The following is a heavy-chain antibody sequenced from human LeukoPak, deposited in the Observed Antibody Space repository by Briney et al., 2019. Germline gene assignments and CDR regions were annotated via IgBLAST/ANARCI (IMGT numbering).Heavy chain of an antibody. CDR3: ATISGTTPRAFDI. CDR1: GFTFSNYG. V-gene: IGHV3-30*03. J-gene: IGHJ3*02. Sequence: PGGSLRLSCAASGFTFSNYGMHWVRQAPGKGLEWVAVISYGGSNKYYADSVKGRFTISRDNSKNTLFLQMSSLRGEDTAVYYCATISGTTPRAFDIWGQGTMVTVSS. CDR2: ISYGGSNK. D-gene: IGHD1-7*01.